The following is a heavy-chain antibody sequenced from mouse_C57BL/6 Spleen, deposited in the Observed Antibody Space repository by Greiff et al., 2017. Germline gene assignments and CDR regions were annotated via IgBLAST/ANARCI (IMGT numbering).Heavy chain of an antibody. V-gene: IGHV5-4*03. CDR1: GFTFSSYA. Sequence: EVMLVESGGGLVKPGGSLKLSCAASGFTFSSYAMSWVRQTPEKRLEWVATISDGGSYTYYPDNVKGRFTISRDNAKNNLYLQMSHLKSEDTAMYYCARTFITTVAPFDYWGQGTTLTVSS. J-gene: IGHJ2*01. D-gene: IGHD1-1*01. CDR2: ISDGGSYT. CDR3: ARTFITTVAPFDY.